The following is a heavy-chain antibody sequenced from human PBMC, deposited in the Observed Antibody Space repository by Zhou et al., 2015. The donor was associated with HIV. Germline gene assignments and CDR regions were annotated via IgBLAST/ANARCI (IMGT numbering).Heavy chain of an antibody. V-gene: IGHV1-2*06. D-gene: IGHD1-26*01. CDR3: ARNTGNYNYAFDM. CDR1: GYTFTGYY. Sequence: QVQLVQSGAEVKKPGASVKVSCKASGYTFTGYYMHWVRQAPGQGLEWMGRINPNSGGTNYAQKFQGRVTMTRDTSISTAYMELSSLRSEDAAVYYCARNTGNYNYAFDMWGQGTMLVVSS. CDR2: INPNSGGT. J-gene: IGHJ3*02.